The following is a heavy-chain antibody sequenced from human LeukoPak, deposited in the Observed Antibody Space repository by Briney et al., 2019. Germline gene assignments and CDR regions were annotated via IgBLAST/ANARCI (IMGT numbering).Heavy chain of an antibody. CDR3: AKVPYSDYGSGRPPFMDV. Sequence: PGGSLRLSCVASGFTFTNYAMSWIRQAPGKGLEWVSTIRNTGTDTYYADSVQGRFTISRDNSENTLYLQMNNLRAEDTAIYYCAKVPYSDYGSGRPPFMDVWGQGTTVAVSS. CDR2: IRNTGTDT. CDR1: GFTFTNYA. V-gene: IGHV3-23*01. D-gene: IGHD3-10*01. J-gene: IGHJ6*02.